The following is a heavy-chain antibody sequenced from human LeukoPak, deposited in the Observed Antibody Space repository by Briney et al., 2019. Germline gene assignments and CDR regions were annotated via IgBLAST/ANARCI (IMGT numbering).Heavy chain of an antibody. CDR3: ARVRSGDGYTTH. D-gene: IGHD5-24*01. CDR1: GYTFTGYY. Sequence: ASVKVSCKASGYTFTGYYMHWVRQAPGQGLEWMGRVNPNSGGTNYAQKFKGRVTMTRDTSISTAYMELSRLRSDDTAVYYCARVRSGDGYTTHWGQGTLVTVSS. CDR2: VNPNSGGT. J-gene: IGHJ4*02. V-gene: IGHV1-2*06.